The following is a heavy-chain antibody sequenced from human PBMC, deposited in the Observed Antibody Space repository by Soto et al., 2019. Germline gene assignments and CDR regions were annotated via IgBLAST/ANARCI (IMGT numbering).Heavy chain of an antibody. J-gene: IGHJ6*02. CDR2: ISYDGSNK. CDR3: AKDAGYYDFWSGYYAYYGMDV. Sequence: PGGSLRLSCTASGFTFSSYGMHWVRQAPGKGLEWVAVISYDGSNKYYADSVKGRFTISRDNSKNTLYLQMNSLRAEDTAVYYCAKDAGYYDFWSGYYAYYGMDVWGQGTTVTV. CDR1: GFTFSSYG. V-gene: IGHV3-30*18. D-gene: IGHD3-3*01.